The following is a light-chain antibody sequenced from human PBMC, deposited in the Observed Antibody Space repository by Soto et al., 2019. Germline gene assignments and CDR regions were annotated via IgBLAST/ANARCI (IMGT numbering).Light chain of an antibody. J-gene: IGKJ1*01. CDR3: QQYGISPRT. CDR2: DAS. V-gene: IGKV3-20*01. CDR1: QSVSSSY. Sequence: EIVLTQSPGTLSLSPGERATLSCRASQSVSSSYLAWYQQKPGQAPRLLIYDASSRATGIPARFSGSGSGTDFTRTISRLEPEDFAVSYCQQYGISPRTFGQGTKVEIK.